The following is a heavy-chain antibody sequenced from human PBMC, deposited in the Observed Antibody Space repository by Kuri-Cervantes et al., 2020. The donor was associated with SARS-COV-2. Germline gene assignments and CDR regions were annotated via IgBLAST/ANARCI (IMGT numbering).Heavy chain of an antibody. CDR1: GFSLSTSGVG. Sequence: SGPTLVKPTQTLTLTCTFSGFSLSTSGVGVGWIRQPPGTALEWHALIYLDDDQRYHPSLKSRLTITKDTSKHQVVLTMTNMDPVDTATYYCAHHLLHFDYWGQGTLVTVSS. CDR2: IYLDDDQ. J-gene: IGHJ4*02. V-gene: IGHV2-5*02. CDR3: AHHLLHFDY.